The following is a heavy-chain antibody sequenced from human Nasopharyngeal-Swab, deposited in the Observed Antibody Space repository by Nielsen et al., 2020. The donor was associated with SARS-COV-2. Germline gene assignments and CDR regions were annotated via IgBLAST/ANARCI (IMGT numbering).Heavy chain of an antibody. D-gene: IGHD3-3*01. CDR2: IKHDGSAK. CDR3: AKDIRGYYDFSP. V-gene: IGHV3-7*01. J-gene: IGHJ5*02. CDR1: GFTFSSYW. Sequence: GESLKISCAASGFTFSSYWMTWVRQAPGKGLEWVANIKHDGSAKYYADSVKGRFTISRDNAKSSLHLQMNSLRAEDTAVYYCAKDIRGYYDFSPWGLGTLVTVAS.